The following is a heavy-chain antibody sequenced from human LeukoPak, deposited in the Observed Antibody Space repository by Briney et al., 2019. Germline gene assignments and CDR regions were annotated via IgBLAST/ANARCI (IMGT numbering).Heavy chain of an antibody. J-gene: IGHJ4*02. CDR2: ISSLSTSI. CDR3: GRDKED. CDR1: GFTFSGYY. V-gene: IGHV3-11*04. Sequence: KAGGSLRHSCAASGFTFSGYYMSWIRQAPGKGLEWVSYISSLSTSIYYTDSVKGRFTISRDNAKNSLYLQMNNLRAEDTAVYYCGRDKEDWGQGTLVTVSS.